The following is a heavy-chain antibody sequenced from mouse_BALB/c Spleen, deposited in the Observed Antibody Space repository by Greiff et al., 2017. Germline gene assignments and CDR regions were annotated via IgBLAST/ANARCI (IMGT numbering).Heavy chain of an antibody. CDR3: ARSYYGYDDAMDY. V-gene: IGHV1-87*01. CDR1: GYTFTSYW. Sequence: VQLQQSGAELARPGASVKLSCKASGYTFTSYWMQWVKQRPGQGLEWIGAIYPGDGDTRYTQKFKGKATLTADKSSSTAYMQLSSLASEDSAVYYCARSYYGYDDAMDYWGQGTSVTVSS. J-gene: IGHJ4*01. CDR2: IYPGDGDT. D-gene: IGHD2-2*01.